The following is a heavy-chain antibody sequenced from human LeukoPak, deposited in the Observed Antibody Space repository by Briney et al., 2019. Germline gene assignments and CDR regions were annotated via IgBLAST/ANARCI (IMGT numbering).Heavy chain of an antibody. J-gene: IGHJ4*02. Sequence: GGSLRLSCAASGCDFSSNWMHWVRQAPGKGLEWVAVISYDGSNKYYADFVKGRFTISRDNSKNTLYLQMNSLRAEDTAVYYCARDRVGATDNYFDYWGQGTLVTVSS. CDR1: GCDFSSNW. D-gene: IGHD1-26*01. V-gene: IGHV3-30*03. CDR3: ARDRVGATDNYFDY. CDR2: ISYDGSNK.